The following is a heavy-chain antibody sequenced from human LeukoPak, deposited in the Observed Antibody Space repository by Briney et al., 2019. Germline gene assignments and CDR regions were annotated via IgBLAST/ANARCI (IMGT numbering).Heavy chain of an antibody. Sequence: SETLSLTCTVSDGSISGYYWTWIRQPAGKGLEWIGRIYTSGSTNYSPSLESRVTMSVDTSKNQFSLNLSSVTAADTAVYYCARSPGDVFDIWGQGTMVTVSS. CDR1: DGSISGYY. CDR2: IYTSGST. V-gene: IGHV4-4*07. CDR3: ARSPGDVFDI. J-gene: IGHJ3*02.